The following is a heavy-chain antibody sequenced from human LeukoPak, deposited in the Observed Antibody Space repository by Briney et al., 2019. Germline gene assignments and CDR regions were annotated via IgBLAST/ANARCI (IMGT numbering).Heavy chain of an antibody. D-gene: IGHD2-2*01. V-gene: IGHV3-23*01. CDR1: GFTYSNDW. CDR3: AKSLGGVVSTSFDN. Sequence: PGGSLRLSCAASGFTYSNDWMSWVRQAPGKGLEWVSVISVSGGSTYYADSVKGRFTISRDNSKNTLYLQMNSLRAEDTAVYYCAKSLGGVVSTSFDNWGQGTLVTVSS. CDR2: ISVSGGST. J-gene: IGHJ4*02.